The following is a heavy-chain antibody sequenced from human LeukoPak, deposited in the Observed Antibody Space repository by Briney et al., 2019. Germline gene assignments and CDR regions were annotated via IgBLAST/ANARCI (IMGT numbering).Heavy chain of an antibody. CDR3: ARDNTMVRGVIITGIDY. CDR1: GYTFTSYG. D-gene: IGHD3-10*01. CDR2: ISAYNGNT. V-gene: IGHV1-18*04. J-gene: IGHJ4*02. Sequence: GASVKVSCKASGYTFTSYGISWVRQAPGQGLEWMGWISAYNGNTNYAQKLQGRVTMTTDTSTSTAYMELRSLRSDDTAVYYCARDNTMVRGVIITGIDYWGQGTLVTVSS.